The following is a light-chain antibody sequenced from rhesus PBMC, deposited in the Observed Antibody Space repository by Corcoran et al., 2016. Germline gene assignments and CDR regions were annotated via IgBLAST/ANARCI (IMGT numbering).Light chain of an antibody. V-gene: IGKV1-74*01. CDR1: YNVNNY. CDR3: QHGYGTPLT. CDR2: AAS. Sequence: DIQMTQSPSSLSASVGDRVTITCRTSYNVNNYLNWYQQNPGKAPKLLIYAASTLQSGVPSRFSGGGSRTDYTFTISSLQPEDVATYYCQHGYGTPLTFGGGTKVEIK. J-gene: IGKJ4*01.